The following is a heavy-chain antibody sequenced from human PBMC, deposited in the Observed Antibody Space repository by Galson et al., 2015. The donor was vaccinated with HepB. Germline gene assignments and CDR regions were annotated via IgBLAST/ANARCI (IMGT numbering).Heavy chain of an antibody. D-gene: IGHD3-22*01. Sequence: SLRLSCAASGFTFSSYAMSWVRQAPGKGLEWVSAISGSGGSTYYADSVKGRFTISRDNAKNSLYLQMNSLRDEDTAVYYCARSLTMIETRNNYWGQGTLVTVSS. CDR2: ISGSGGST. CDR1: GFTFSSYA. V-gene: IGHV3-23*01. CDR3: ARSLTMIETRNNY. J-gene: IGHJ4*02.